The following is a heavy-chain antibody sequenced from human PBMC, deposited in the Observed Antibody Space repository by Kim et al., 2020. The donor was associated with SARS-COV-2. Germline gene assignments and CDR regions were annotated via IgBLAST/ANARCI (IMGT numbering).Heavy chain of an antibody. Sequence: KGRFTISRDNAKNSLYLQMNSLRDEDTAVYYCARGDYGDYIGYYYYGMDVWGQGTTVTVSS. V-gene: IGHV3-48*02. D-gene: IGHD4-17*01. J-gene: IGHJ6*02. CDR3: ARGDYGDYIGYYYYGMDV.